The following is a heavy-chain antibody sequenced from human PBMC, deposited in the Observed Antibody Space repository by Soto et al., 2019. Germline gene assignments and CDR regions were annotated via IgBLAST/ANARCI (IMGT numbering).Heavy chain of an antibody. CDR3: AREYTAWPLAYGLDV. D-gene: IGHD2-2*02. CDR2: ISSRSNI. Sequence: PGGSLRLSCVGSGLTFSDFSINWVRQAPGKGLEWVSSISSRSNIYYADSLKGRFTISRDNAKNSVSLKMNSLRAEDTSVYYCAREYTAWPLAYGLDVWGQGTTVTVSS. V-gene: IGHV3-21*01. CDR1: GLTFSDFS. J-gene: IGHJ6*02.